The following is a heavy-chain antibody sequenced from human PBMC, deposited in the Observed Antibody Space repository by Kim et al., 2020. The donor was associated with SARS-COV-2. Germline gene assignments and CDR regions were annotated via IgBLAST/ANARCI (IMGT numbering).Heavy chain of an antibody. J-gene: IGHJ4*02. CDR1: GDSSVSDY. CDR2: VHSTGNT. V-gene: IGHV4-59*08. CDR3: ARHKGASFDS. Sequence: SETLSLTCTVSGDSSVSDYWSWIRQSPGKGLEWIGYVHSTGNTYYNPSLQSRVIMSLDTSNRQVSLKLWSVTAADTAVYYCARHKGASFDSWGQGTLVTVSS.